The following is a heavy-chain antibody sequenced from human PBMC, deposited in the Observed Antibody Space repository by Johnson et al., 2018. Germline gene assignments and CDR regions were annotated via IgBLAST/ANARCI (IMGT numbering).Heavy chain of an antibody. Sequence: VQLVQSGGGLVQPGGSLRLSCAASGFTFSTYWMSWVRQAPGKGLEWVANIKQDGSEKYYVDSVKGRFTISRDNAKNSLYLQMNSLRAEDTAVYYCARGNYGGYYYYYGMDVWGQGTTVTVSS. V-gene: IGHV3-7*04. D-gene: IGHD4-11*01. J-gene: IGHJ6*02. CDR3: ARGNYGGYYYYYGMDV. CDR1: GFTFSTYW. CDR2: IKQDGSEK.